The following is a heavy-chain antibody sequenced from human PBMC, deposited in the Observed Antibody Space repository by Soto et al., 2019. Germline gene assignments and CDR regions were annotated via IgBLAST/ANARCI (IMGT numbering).Heavy chain of an antibody. V-gene: IGHV3-21*01. CDR3: ARVWVVPAEGAYYYYGMDV. Sequence: EVQLVESGGGLVKPGGSLRLSCAASGFTFSSYSMNWVHQAPGKGLEWVSSISSSSSYIYYADSVKGRFTISRDNAKNSLYLQMNSLRTEDTAVYYCARVWVVPAEGAYYYYGMDVWGQGTTVTVSS. D-gene: IGHD2-2*01. J-gene: IGHJ6*02. CDR2: ISSSSSYI. CDR1: GFTFSSYS.